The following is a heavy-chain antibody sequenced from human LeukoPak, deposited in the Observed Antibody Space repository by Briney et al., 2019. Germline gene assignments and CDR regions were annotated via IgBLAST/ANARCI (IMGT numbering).Heavy chain of an antibody. J-gene: IGHJ4*02. CDR1: GYTFTSYA. CDR2: INAGNGNT. CDR3: ARDYHGSGSLTTFDY. Sequence: ASVKVSCKASGYTFTSYAMHWVRQAPGQRLEWMGWINAGNGNTKYSQKFQGRVTITRDTSASTAYMELSSLRSEDTAVYYCARDYHGSGSLTTFDYWGQGTLVTVSS. D-gene: IGHD3-10*01. V-gene: IGHV1-3*01.